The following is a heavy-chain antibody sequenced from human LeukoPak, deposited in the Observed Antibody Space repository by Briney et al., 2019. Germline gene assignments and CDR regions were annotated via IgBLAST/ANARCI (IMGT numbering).Heavy chain of an antibody. CDR1: GYRFTTYW. D-gene: IGHD6-13*01. J-gene: IGHJ4*02. CDR2: VAPSDSYT. Sequence: GESLRISCKGSGYRFTTYWINWVRQVPGKGLEWLGKVAPSDSYTDYSPSFQGHVTISADKSISTAYLQWGSPKASDTAMYYCATLESSSVWGQGTLVTVSS. V-gene: IGHV5-10-1*01. CDR3: ATLESSSV.